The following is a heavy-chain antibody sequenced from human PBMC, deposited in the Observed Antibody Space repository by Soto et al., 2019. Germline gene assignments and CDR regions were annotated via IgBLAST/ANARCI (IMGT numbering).Heavy chain of an antibody. Sequence: PGGSLRLSCTASGFTFSSHAMTWVRQAPGKGLEWVSGLSDSGGSTYYADSVKGRFTISRDNSMNTLYLQMNTLRAEDTAVYYCAKVSSSWYAGFFDLWGQGTLVTSPQ. CDR2: LSDSGGST. D-gene: IGHD6-13*01. CDR3: AKVSSSWYAGFFDL. J-gene: IGHJ4*02. CDR1: GFTFSSHA. V-gene: IGHV3-23*01.